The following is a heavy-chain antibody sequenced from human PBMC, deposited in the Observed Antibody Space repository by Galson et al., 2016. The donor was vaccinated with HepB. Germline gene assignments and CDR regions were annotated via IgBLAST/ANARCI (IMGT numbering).Heavy chain of an antibody. J-gene: IGHJ6*02. CDR1: GFTFSSYW. D-gene: IGHD3-10*01. V-gene: IGHV3-48*02. Sequence: SLRLSCAASGFTFSSYWMNWVRQAPGKGLEWLSYISISSSTIYYADSVKGRFTISRDNANHSLYLQMNRLRDEDTAVYYFATVWLRELYSLSMVVWGQGTTVTVSS. CDR3: ATVWLRELYSLSMVV. CDR2: ISISSSTI.